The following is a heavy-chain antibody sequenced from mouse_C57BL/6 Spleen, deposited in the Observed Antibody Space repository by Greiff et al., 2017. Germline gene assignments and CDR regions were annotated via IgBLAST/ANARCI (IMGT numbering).Heavy chain of an antibody. V-gene: IGHV1-5*01. CDR2: IYPGNSDT. J-gene: IGHJ3*01. CDR1: GYTFTSYW. D-gene: IGHD1-1*01. Sequence: EVQVVESGTVLARPGASVKMSCKTSGYTFTSYWMHWVKQRPGQGLEWIGAIYPGNSDTSYNQKFKGKAKLTAVTSASTAYMELSSLTNEDSAVYYCTLITTVVPGAYWGQGTLVTVSA. CDR3: TLITTVVPGAY.